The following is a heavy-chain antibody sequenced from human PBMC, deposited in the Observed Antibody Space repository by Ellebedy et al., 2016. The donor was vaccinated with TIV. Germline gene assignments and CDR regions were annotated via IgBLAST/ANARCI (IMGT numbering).Heavy chain of an antibody. J-gene: IGHJ4*02. Sequence: PGGSLRLSCAASGITVSTNYMSWFRQAPGKGPEWVSYISYSGDLMYYADSVKGRFTASRDNAENSLYLQMNSLRAEDTAVYYCARLGVIAAAGASDYWGQGTLVIVSS. CDR1: GITVSTNY. CDR2: ISYSGDLM. CDR3: ARLGVIAAAGASDY. D-gene: IGHD6-13*01. V-gene: IGHV3-11*01.